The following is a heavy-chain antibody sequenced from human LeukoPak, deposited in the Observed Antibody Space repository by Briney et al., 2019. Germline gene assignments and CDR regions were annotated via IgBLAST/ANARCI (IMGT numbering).Heavy chain of an antibody. J-gene: IGHJ3*02. Sequence: ASVKVSCKASGYTFTSYGISWVRQAPGQGLEWMGWISAYNGNTNYAQKFQGRVTITADKSTSTAYMELSSLRSEDTAVYYCARKRIPKYYYDSSGYYAFDIWGQGTMVTVSS. CDR2: ISAYNGNT. CDR3: ARKRIPKYYYDSSGYYAFDI. D-gene: IGHD3-22*01. CDR1: GYTFTSYG. V-gene: IGHV1-18*01.